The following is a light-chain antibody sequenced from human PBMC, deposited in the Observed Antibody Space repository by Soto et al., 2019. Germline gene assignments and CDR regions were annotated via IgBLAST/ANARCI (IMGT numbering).Light chain of an antibody. CDR3: QHYSSYSRT. V-gene: IGKV1-5*01. Sequence: DIQMSQSPSTLSAFVGDRVTITCRASQRISNSLAWYQQKPGKAPKLLINDASSLERGVPSRFSGSGSGTEFTLTISSLQPDDFATYFCQHYSSYSRTFGQGTKVDIK. J-gene: IGKJ1*01. CDR2: DAS. CDR1: QRISNS.